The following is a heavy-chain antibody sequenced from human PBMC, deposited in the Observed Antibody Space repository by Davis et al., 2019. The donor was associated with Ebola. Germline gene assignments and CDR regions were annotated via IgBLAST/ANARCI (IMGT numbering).Heavy chain of an antibody. J-gene: IGHJ4*02. CDR3: ARGMRYDFWSGFDFDY. CDR1: GYSISSGYY. Sequence: MPSETLSLTCTVSGYSISSGYYWGWIRQPPGKGLEWIGYIYYSGSTNYNPSLKSRVTISQDTAKNHFSLNLNSVTAADTAVYYCARGMRYDFWSGFDFDYWGQGTLVTVSS. D-gene: IGHD3-3*01. CDR2: IYYSGST. V-gene: IGHV4-61*03.